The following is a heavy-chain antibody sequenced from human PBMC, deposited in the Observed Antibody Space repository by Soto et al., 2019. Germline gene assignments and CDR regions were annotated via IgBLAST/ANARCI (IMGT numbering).Heavy chain of an antibody. Sequence: SETLSLTCTVSGGSISSYYWSWIRQPPGKGLEWIGYIYYSGSTNYNPSLKSRVTISVDTSKNQFSLKLSSVTAADTAVYYCVFSSTAEAGTSSLSYWLAPWGQGTLVPVSS. CDR2: IYYSGST. CDR1: GGSISSYY. V-gene: IGHV4-59*01. D-gene: IGHD6-13*01. CDR3: VFSSTAEAGTSSLSYWLAP. J-gene: IGHJ5*02.